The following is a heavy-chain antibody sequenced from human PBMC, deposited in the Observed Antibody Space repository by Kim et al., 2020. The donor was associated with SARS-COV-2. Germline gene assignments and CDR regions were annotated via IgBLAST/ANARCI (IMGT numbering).Heavy chain of an antibody. CDR2: INSDGSIT. CDR3: VRDSSATY. CDR1: GFTFSDYW. V-gene: IGHV3-74*01. J-gene: IGHJ4*02. Sequence: LSLTCAASGFTFSDYWMHWVRQAPGKGLVWVSRINSDGSITTYADSVKGRFTISRDNAKNTLYLQMNSLRAEDTAVYYCVRDSSATYWGQGTLVTVSS.